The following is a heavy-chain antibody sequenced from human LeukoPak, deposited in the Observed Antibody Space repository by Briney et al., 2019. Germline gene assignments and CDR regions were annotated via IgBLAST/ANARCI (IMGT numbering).Heavy chain of an antibody. Sequence: ASVKVSCKASGYTFTSYYMHWVRQAPGQGLEWMGIINPSGGSTSYAQKFQGRVTMTTDTSTSTAYMELRSLRSDDTAVYYCARDVLLVPRWFDPWGQGTLVTVSS. J-gene: IGHJ5*02. CDR3: ARDVLLVPRWFDP. D-gene: IGHD6-13*01. CDR2: INPSGGST. V-gene: IGHV1-46*01. CDR1: GYTFTSYY.